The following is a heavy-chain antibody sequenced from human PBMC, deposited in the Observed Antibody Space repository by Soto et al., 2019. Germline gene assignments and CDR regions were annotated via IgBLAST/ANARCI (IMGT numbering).Heavy chain of an antibody. Sequence: SETLSLTCTVSGGSISSSSYYWGWIRQPPGKGLEWIGSIYYSGSTYYNPSLKSRVTISVDASKNQFSLKLSSVTAADTAVYFCARGEQYSGRIFDYWGQGTLVTV. CDR2: IYYSGST. J-gene: IGHJ4*01. V-gene: IGHV4-39*01. CDR1: GGSISSSSYY. CDR3: ARGEQYSGRIFDY. D-gene: IGHD1-26*01.